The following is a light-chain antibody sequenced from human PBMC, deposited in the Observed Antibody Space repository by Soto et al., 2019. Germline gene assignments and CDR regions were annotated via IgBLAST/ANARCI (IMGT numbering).Light chain of an antibody. Sequence: DIQMIQSPSSLSASIGDRVTITCRASQNIDRYINWYQQKPGKAPKLLIYAASALHSGVPSRFSGSGSGTDFTLTVSSLQLEDFATYYCQQTYSRPWTFGQGTNVEVK. CDR1: QNIDRY. CDR2: AAS. CDR3: QQTYSRPWT. V-gene: IGKV1-39*01. J-gene: IGKJ1*01.